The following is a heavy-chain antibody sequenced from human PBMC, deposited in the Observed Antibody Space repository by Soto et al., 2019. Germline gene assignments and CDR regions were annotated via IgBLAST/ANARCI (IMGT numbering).Heavy chain of an antibody. CDR2: ISSSSSYI. CDR3: ARGELEPSLEGYYYYMDV. Sequence: GGSLRLSCAASGFTFSSYSMNWVRQAPGKGLEWVSSISSSSSYIYYADSVKGRFTISRDNAKNSLYLQMNSLRAEDTAVYYCARGELEPSLEGYYYYMDVWGKGTTVTVSS. CDR1: GFTFSSYS. J-gene: IGHJ6*03. V-gene: IGHV3-21*01. D-gene: IGHD1-1*01.